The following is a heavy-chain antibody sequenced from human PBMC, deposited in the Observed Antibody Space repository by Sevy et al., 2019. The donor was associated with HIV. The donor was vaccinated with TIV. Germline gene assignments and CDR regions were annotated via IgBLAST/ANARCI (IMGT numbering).Heavy chain of an antibody. CDR2: IIPIFGTA. CDR1: GGTFSSYA. V-gene: IGHV1-69*13. J-gene: IGHJ6*02. Sequence: SVKVSCKASGGTFSSYAISWVRQAPGQGLEWMGGIIPIFGTANYAQKFQGRVTITADESTSTAYMELSSLRSEDTAVYYCAGGGFDLPVAGYYYGMDVWGQGTTVTVSS. D-gene: IGHD6-19*01. CDR3: AGGGFDLPVAGYYYGMDV.